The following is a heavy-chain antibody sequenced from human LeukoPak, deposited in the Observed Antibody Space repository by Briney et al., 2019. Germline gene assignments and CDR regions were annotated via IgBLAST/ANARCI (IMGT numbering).Heavy chain of an antibody. J-gene: IGHJ4*02. CDR1: GFTFSSYE. V-gene: IGHV3-48*03. CDR2: ITSNSTI. D-gene: IGHD3-16*01. CDR3: ARDYVWGSHEPDY. Sequence: GGSLRLSCAASGFTFSSYEMNWVRQAPGKGLEWLAYITSNSTIYQADSVRGRFTISRDNAKNSLFLQMNSLRAEDSALYYCARDYVWGSHEPDYWGQGTLVTVSS.